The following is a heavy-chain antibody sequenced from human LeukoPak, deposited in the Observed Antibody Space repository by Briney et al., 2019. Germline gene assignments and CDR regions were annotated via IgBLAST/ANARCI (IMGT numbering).Heavy chain of an antibody. CDR2: IFYTGST. Sequence: SETLSLTCSVSGASLSGSQYYWGWIRQPPGRPLQWIATIFYTGSTLYNPSLSSRVSLSVYTSKKQISLRLTSVTAADSALYYCARHRGSLKTGYSPKNPLDVWGQGTMVTVSS. D-gene: IGHD3-9*01. V-gene: IGHV4-39*01. CDR1: GASLSGSQYY. CDR3: ARHRGSLKTGYSPKNPLDV. J-gene: IGHJ3*01.